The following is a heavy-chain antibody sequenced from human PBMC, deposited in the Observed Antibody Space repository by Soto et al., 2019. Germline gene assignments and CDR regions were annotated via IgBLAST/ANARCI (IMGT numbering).Heavy chain of an antibody. V-gene: IGHV3-74*02. CDR1: GFTFSTYW. CDR3: TRHGSGSYYDS. D-gene: IGHD1-26*01. CDR2: INSDGTIT. J-gene: IGHJ4*02. Sequence: EVLLVESGGGLVQPGGSLRVSCAVSGFTFSTYWMHWVRQVPGKGLVWVSRINSDGTITTYADSVKGRFTISRDNAKNTLYLEMNSLRAEDTAVYYCTRHGSGSYYDSWGQGVLVTVSS.